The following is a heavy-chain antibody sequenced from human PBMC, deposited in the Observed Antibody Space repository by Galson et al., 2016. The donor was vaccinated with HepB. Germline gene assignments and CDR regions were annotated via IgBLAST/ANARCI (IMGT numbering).Heavy chain of an antibody. Sequence: SETLSLTCVVSGGSLRGYYWSYIRQPPGKGLEWIGEINFTGNTIYNPSPKSRVTISRDPSKNQFSLRLSSVTAADTAVYYWTRGKWEIRPSDIWGQGTMVTVSS. CDR1: GGSLRGYY. V-gene: IGHV4-34*01. D-gene: IGHD1-26*01. CDR2: INFTGNT. CDR3: TRGKWEIRPSDI. J-gene: IGHJ3*02.